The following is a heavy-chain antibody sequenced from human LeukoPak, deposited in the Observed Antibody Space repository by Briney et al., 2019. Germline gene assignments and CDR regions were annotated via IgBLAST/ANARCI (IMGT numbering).Heavy chain of an antibody. CDR3: ARGRVRYYGSGSY. D-gene: IGHD3-10*01. J-gene: IGHJ4*02. V-gene: IGHV1-2*02. CDR2: INPNSGGT. CDR1: GYTFTGYY. Sequence: GASVKVSCKASGYTFTGYYMHWVRQAPGQGLEWMGWINPNSGGTNYAQKFQGRVTMTRDTSISTAYMELSRLRSDDTAVYYCARGRVRYYGSGSYWGQGTLVTVSS.